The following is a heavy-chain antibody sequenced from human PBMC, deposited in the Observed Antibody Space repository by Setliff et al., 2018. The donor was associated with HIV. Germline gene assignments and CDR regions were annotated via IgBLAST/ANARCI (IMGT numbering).Heavy chain of an antibody. CDR1: GYTFTIYF. Sequence: ASVKVSCKSSGYTFTIYFMHWVRQAPGQGLEWMGWISPNNGDTHIPQTFQGRVTMTRDTSINTAYMEFSSLRSDDTAVYYCARQLSNSRESWGQGTLVTVSS. CDR3: ARQLSNSRES. J-gene: IGHJ5*02. CDR2: ISPNNGDT. D-gene: IGHD1-1*01. V-gene: IGHV1-2*02.